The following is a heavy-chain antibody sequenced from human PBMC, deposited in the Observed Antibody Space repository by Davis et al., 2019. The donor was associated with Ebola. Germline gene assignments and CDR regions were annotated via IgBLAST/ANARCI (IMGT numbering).Heavy chain of an antibody. D-gene: IGHD1-7*01. J-gene: IGHJ3*02. Sequence: PSETLSLTCAISGDSVSSNSAAWNWIRQSPWRGLEWLGRTYYRSKWYNDYAVSVRGRITINPDTSKNQFSLQLNSVTPEDTAVYYCARDIPGTRAFDIWGQGTMVTVSS. CDR2: TYYRSKWYN. CDR3: ARDIPGTRAFDI. V-gene: IGHV6-1*01. CDR1: GDSVSSNSAA.